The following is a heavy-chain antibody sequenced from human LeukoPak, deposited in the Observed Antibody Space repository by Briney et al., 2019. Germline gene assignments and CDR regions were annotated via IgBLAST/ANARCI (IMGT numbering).Heavy chain of an antibody. CDR2: IIPIFGTA. J-gene: IGHJ4*02. CDR3: ARGPEIRKWELRRDYFGY. Sequence: ASVKVSCKASGGTFSSYAISWVRQAPGQGLEWMGGIIPIFGTANYAQKFQGRVTITTDESTSTAYMELSSLRSEDTAVYYCARGPEIRKWELRRDYFGYWGQGTLVTVSS. CDR1: GGTFSSYA. V-gene: IGHV1-69*05. D-gene: IGHD1-26*01.